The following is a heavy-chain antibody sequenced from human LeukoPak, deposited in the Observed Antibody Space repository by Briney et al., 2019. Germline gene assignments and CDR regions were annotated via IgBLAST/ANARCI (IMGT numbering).Heavy chain of an antibody. CDR1: GFTFSSYD. CDR2: IGTAGDT. D-gene: IGHD3-10*01. V-gene: IGHV3-13*04. J-gene: IGHJ5*02. CDR3: ARGLLLWFGESGFDP. Sequence: GGSLRLSCAASGFTFSSYDMHWARQATGKGLEWVSAIGTAGDTYYPGSVKGRFTISRENAKNSLYLQMNSLRAGDTAVYYCARGLLLWFGESGFDPWGQGTLVTVSS.